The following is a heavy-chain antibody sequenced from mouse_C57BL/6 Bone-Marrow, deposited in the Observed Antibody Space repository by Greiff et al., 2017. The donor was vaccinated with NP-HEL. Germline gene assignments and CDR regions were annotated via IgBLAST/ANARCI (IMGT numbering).Heavy chain of an antibody. CDR3: AGGGGLRRPFAY. V-gene: IGHV1-66*01. Sequence: QVQLQQSGPELVKPGASVKISCKASGYSFTSYYIHWVKQRPGQGLEWIGWIYPGSGNTKYNEKFKGKATLTADTSSSTAYMQLSSLTSEDSAVYYGAGGGGLRRPFAYWGRGTLVTVSA. D-gene: IGHD2-2*01. CDR1: GYSFTSYY. J-gene: IGHJ3*01. CDR2: IYPGSGNT.